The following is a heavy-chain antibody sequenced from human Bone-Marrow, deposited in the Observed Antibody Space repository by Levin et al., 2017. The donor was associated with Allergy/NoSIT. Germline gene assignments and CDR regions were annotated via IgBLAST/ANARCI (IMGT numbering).Heavy chain of an antibody. CDR1: GFTFSDYA. J-gene: IGHJ3*01. D-gene: IGHD6-13*01. CDR3: AKEPAAAAGDALDV. CDR2: ISGPGGST. V-gene: IGHV3-23*01. Sequence: GGSLRLSCAASGFTFSDYAMSWVRQAPGKGLQWVSAISGPGGSTYYADSVEGRFSISRDNSKNTLYLQMNSLRVEDTAVYYCAKEPAAAAGDALDVWGQGTKVTVSS.